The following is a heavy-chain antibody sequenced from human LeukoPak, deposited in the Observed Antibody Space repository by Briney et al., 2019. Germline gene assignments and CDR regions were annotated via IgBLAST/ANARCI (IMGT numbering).Heavy chain of an antibody. V-gene: IGHV4-30-2*01. D-gene: IGHD3-9*01. CDR3: ARVGQESYYDILTGYYKGLAAFDI. J-gene: IGHJ3*02. Sequence: PSETLSLTCTVSGGSISSGGYYWSWLRQPPGKGLEWIGYIYHSGSTYYNPSLKSRVTISVDRSRNQFSLKLSSVTAADTAVYYCARVGQESYYDILTGYYKGLAAFDIWGQGTMVTVSS. CDR1: GGSISSGGYY. CDR2: IYHSGST.